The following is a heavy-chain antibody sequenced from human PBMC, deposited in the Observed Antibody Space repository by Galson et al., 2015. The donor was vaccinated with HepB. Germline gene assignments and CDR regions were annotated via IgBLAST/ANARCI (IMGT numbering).Heavy chain of an antibody. D-gene: IGHD3-22*01. CDR2: ISYDGSKE. V-gene: IGHV3-30*18. J-gene: IGHJ6*02. CDR1: GFIFNDYG. CDR3: AKDPETYHYDRTGYYYYYGMDV. Sequence: SLRLSCAASGFIFNDYGMHWVRQAPGKGLEWVAVISYDGSKEFSANSVKGRFTISRDNSKNTLDLQMNSLRGEDTAVYYCAKDPETYHYDRTGYYYYYGMDVWGQGTTVTVSS.